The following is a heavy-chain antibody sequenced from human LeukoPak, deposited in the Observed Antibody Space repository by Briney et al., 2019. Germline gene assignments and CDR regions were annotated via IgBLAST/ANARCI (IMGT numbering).Heavy chain of an antibody. J-gene: IGHJ4*02. CDR2: VYQSGAT. V-gene: IGHV4-38-2*02. Sequence: SETLSLTCTVSGYSISSGYFWGWFRQPPEKGLEWIGSVYQSGATYYNPSLKSRVTISVDTSKNQFSLKPSSVTAADTAVYYCARTHRKAAGPFDYWGQGTLVTVSS. D-gene: IGHD6-13*01. CDR3: ARTHRKAAGPFDY. CDR1: GYSISSGYF.